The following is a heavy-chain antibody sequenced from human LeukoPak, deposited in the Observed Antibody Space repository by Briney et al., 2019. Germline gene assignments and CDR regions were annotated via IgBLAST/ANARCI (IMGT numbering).Heavy chain of an antibody. CDR1: GGSVSSSLNY. V-gene: IGHV4-39*01. CDR3: ARLTKGRYFDYILDY. J-gene: IGHJ4*02. D-gene: IGHD3-9*01. CDR2: TYYTGST. Sequence: SETLSLTCTVSGGSVSSSLNYWGWIRQPPGKGLEWIGNTYYTGSTYSNPTLKSRVTMSVDTSKNQFSLKLSSVTAADTAVYYCARLTKGRYFDYILDYWGQGTLLTVSS.